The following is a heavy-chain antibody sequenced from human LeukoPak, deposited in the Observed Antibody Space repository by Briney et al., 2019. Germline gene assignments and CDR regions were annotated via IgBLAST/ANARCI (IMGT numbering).Heavy chain of an antibody. D-gene: IGHD2-2*01. CDR3: ARANALYCSSTSCLFDY. Sequence: ASVKVSCKASGYTFTGYYMHWVRQAPGQGVEWMAWINPNSGGTYYAQNFHDRITMTRDTSISPAYMELSRLRSDDTAIYYCARANALYCSSTSCLFDYWGQGTLVTVSS. CDR2: INPNSGGT. J-gene: IGHJ4*02. V-gene: IGHV1-2*02. CDR1: GYTFTGYY.